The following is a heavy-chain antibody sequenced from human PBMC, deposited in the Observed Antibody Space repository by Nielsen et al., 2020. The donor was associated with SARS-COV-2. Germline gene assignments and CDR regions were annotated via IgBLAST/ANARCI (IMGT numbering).Heavy chain of an antibody. CDR3: ARQSPSGSYPEVYRIDP. V-gene: IGHV4-34*01. CDR2: INHSGST. Sequence: WIRQPPGKGLEWIGEINHSGSTNYNPSLKSRVTISVDTSKNQFSLKLSSATAADTAVYYCARQSPSGSYPEVYRIDPWGQGTLVTVSS. D-gene: IGHD1-26*01. J-gene: IGHJ5*02.